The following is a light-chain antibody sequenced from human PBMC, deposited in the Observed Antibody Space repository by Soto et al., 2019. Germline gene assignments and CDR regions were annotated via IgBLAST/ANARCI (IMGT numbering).Light chain of an antibody. V-gene: IGLV2-14*01. CDR2: GVT. Sequence: QSVLTQPASVSGFPGQPITISCTGTKNDVGLYDYVSWYQQHPGEAPKLMIYGVTNRPSGVSNRFSRSKSGNTASLSISGLQAEDEADYFCSSSTTTTLEVFGTGTKVTVL. CDR3: SSSTTTTLEV. CDR1: KNDVGLYDY. J-gene: IGLJ1*01.